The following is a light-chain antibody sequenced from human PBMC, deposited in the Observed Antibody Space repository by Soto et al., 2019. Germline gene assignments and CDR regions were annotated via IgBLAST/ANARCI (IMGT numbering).Light chain of an antibody. CDR1: QSISSN. J-gene: IGKJ4*01. CDR3: QQYNNWPRAT. V-gene: IGKV3-15*01. Sequence: EIVMTQSPATLSVSPGERATLSCRASQSISSNLAWYQQKPGQAPRLLMFRTSSRATGFPARFSGRGSGTEFHLNISRLQSEDFGVYYCQQYNNWPRATFGGGTKVEIK. CDR2: RTS.